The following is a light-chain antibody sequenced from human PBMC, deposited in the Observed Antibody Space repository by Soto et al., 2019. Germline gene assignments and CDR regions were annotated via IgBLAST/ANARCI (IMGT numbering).Light chain of an antibody. CDR2: SNN. J-gene: IGLJ2*01. CDR1: SSNIGSNT. V-gene: IGLV1-44*01. Sequence: QSVLTQPPSASGTPGQRVTISCSGSSSNIGSNTVNWYQQLPGTAAKLLIYSNNQRPSGVPDRFSGSKSGTSASLAISWLQSEDEADYYCAAWDDSLNGVVFGGGTKLTVL. CDR3: AAWDDSLNGVV.